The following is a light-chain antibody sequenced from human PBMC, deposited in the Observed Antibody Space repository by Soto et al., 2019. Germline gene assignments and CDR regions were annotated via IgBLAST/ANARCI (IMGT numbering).Light chain of an antibody. J-gene: IGLJ2*01. CDR1: SSNIGSYT. Sequence: QSVLTQPPSASGTPGQRVTISCSGSSSNIGSYTVNWYQQLPGTAPKLLIYSNNQRPSGVPDQFSGSKSGTSASLAISGLQSEDEADYYCAAWDDSLNAVVFGGGTQLTVL. CDR2: SNN. V-gene: IGLV1-44*01. CDR3: AAWDDSLNAVV.